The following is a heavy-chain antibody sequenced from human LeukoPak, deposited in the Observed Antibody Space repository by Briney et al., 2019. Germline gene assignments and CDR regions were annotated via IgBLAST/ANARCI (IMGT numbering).Heavy chain of an antibody. CDR1: GLTFSSYN. D-gene: IGHD3-9*01. CDR2: ISRSSTYI. Sequence: GSLRLSCAASGLTFSSYNMNWVRQAPGKGLEWVSSISRSSTYISYADSVKGRFTISRDNAKNSLYLQMNSLRAEDTAVYYCARACGYDILTGCNHNAFDIWGQGTMVTVSS. V-gene: IGHV3-21*04. J-gene: IGHJ3*02. CDR3: ARACGYDILTGCNHNAFDI.